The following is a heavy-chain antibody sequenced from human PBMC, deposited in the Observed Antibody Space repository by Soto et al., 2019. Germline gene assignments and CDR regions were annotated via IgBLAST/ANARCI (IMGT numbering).Heavy chain of an antibody. V-gene: IGHV3-30-3*01. J-gene: IGHJ4*02. CDR1: GFTFSSHA. CDR3: ARDDEGGSDCDLGY. D-gene: IGHD1-26*01. CDR2: ISSDGSNK. Sequence: QVQLVESGGGVVQPGRSLRLSCAVSGFTFSSHAMHWVRQAPGKGLEWVTLISSDGSNKYYADSVKGRFTTSRDNSKNRMYLQMNSLRVEDTAVYYCARDDEGGSDCDLGYWGQGALFTVSS.